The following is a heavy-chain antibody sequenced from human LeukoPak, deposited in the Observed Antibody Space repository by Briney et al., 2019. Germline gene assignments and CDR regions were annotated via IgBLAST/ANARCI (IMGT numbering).Heavy chain of an antibody. V-gene: IGHV1-2*02. Sequence: ASVKVSCEASGYTFTGYYMHWVRQAPGQGLEWMGWINPNSGGTKYAQKFQGRVTMTRDTSISTAYMELSRRRSDGAAVYYCARGDYYYSSGLLTDWGQGTLVTVSS. D-gene: IGHD3-22*01. CDR3: ARGDYYYSSGLLTD. CDR2: INPNSGGT. CDR1: GYTFTGYY. J-gene: IGHJ4*02.